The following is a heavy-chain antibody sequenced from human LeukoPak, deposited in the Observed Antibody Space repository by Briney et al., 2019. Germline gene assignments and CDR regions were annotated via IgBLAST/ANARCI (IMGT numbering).Heavy chain of an antibody. D-gene: IGHD3-16*02. CDR2: INHSGST. J-gene: IGHJ4*02. CDR1: GGSFSGYY. V-gene: IGHV4-34*01. Sequence: SETLSLTCAVYGGSFSGYYWSWIRQPPGKGLEWIGEINHSGSTNYNPSLKSRVTISVDTSKNQFSLKLSSVTAADTAAYYCARGGPRRYDYVWGSYRRPFDYWGQGTLVTVSS. CDR3: ARGGPRRYDYVWGSYRRPFDY.